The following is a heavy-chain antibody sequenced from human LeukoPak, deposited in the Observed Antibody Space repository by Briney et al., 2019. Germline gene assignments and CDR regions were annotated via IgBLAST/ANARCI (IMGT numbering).Heavy chain of an antibody. CDR3: ARGPNYGSVASYYFDY. CDR2: ISSSGSTI. J-gene: IGHJ4*02. D-gene: IGHD3-10*01. CDR1: GFTFSSYE. Sequence: GGSLRLSCAASGFTFSSYEMNWVRQAPGKGLEWVSYISSSGSTIYYADSVKGRFTISRDNAKNSLYLQMNSLRAEDTAVCYCARGPNYGSVASYYFDYWGQGTLVTVSS. V-gene: IGHV3-48*03.